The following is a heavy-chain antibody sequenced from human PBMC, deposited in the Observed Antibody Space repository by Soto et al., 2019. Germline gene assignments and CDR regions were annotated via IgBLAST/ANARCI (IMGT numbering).Heavy chain of an antibody. V-gene: IGHV1-69*13. CDR3: ARDSLGGFDY. D-gene: IGHD2-15*01. J-gene: IGHJ4*02. CDR1: RGTFLSYA. CDR2: IIPIFGTA. Sequence: SEAVSFRASRGTFLSYAIIWVRQAPGQGLEWMGGIIPIFGTANYAQKFQGRVTITADESTSKAYMELSSLRSEDTAVYYCARDSLGGFDYWGQGTLVTVSS.